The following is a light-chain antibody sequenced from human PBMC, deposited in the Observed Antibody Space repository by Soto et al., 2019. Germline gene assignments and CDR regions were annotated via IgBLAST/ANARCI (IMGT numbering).Light chain of an antibody. V-gene: IGKV3-15*01. CDR1: QSVSSN. Sequence: EIVVTQSPVTLSVSPGERATLSRRASQSVSSNLAWYQQKPGQAPRLLIYGASTRATGIPARFSGSGSGTEFTLTISGLQSEDFAVYYCQQYNNWPLTFGGGTKVEIK. J-gene: IGKJ4*01. CDR2: GAS. CDR3: QQYNNWPLT.